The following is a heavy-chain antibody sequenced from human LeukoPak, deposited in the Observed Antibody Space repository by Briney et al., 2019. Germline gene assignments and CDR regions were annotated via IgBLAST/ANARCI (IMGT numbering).Heavy chain of an antibody. CDR3: ARTLIEYSVSSCYFDY. Sequence: GRSLRLSCAASGFTYTKHAMHWVRQAPGKGLEWVAVISYDGSNKKYADYVKGRFTISRDNSKNTLYLQMNSLRAEDTAVYYCARTLIEYSVSSCYFDYWGQGTLVTVSS. D-gene: IGHD6-6*01. V-gene: IGHV3-30*04. CDR2: ISYDGSNK. J-gene: IGHJ4*02. CDR1: GFTYTKHA.